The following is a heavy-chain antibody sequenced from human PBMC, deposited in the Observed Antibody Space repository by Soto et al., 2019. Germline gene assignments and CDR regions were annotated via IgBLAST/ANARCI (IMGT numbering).Heavy chain of an antibody. D-gene: IGHD5-18*01. CDR1: GFSVSATS. V-gene: IGHV3-53*01. CDR3: ARVNTTLVDHFDC. CDR2: MHRGGST. Sequence: GGSLRLSCVVSGFSVSATSIFWVRQATGKGLEWVSLMHRGGSTDNADSVKGRFTTSRDKSKNTLYLHMNGLRVEDTAVYYCARVNTTLVDHFDCWGQGTLVTVSS. J-gene: IGHJ4*02.